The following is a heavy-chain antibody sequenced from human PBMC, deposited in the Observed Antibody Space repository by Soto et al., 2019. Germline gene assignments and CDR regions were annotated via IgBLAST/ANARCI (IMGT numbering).Heavy chain of an antibody. Sequence: PGGSLRLSCAASGFTFSSYGMHWVRQAPGKGLEWVAVIWYDGSNKYYADSVKGRFTISRDNSKNTLYLQMNSLRAEDTAVYSCARARVATRGPYYYYGMDVWGQGTTVTVSS. CDR2: IWYDGSNK. V-gene: IGHV3-33*01. CDR1: GFTFSSYG. J-gene: IGHJ6*02. D-gene: IGHD5-12*01. CDR3: ARARVATRGPYYYYGMDV.